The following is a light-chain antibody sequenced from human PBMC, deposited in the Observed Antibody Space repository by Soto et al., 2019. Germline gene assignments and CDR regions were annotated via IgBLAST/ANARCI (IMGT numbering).Light chain of an antibody. J-gene: IGKJ1*01. CDR2: KAS. Sequence: DIQMTQSPSSLSASVGDRVTITCRASEGISSWLAWYQQKPGKAPNLLIYKASTLQSGVPSRFSGRGSGTEFTLTISSLQPDDFATYYCQQYNSYSRTFGQGTKVDNK. V-gene: IGKV1-5*03. CDR3: QQYNSYSRT. CDR1: EGISSW.